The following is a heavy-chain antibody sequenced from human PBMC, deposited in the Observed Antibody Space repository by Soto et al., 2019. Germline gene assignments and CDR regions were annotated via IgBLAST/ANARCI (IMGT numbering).Heavy chain of an antibody. V-gene: IGHV3-30*14. CDR3: SRNHSSFFDPYCFDP. Sequence: QVQLVESGGGVVQPGRSLRLSCAASGFTFSSYAMHWVRQAPGKGLEWVAVISYDGSNKYYADSVKGRFTISRDNSKNTLYLQMISLRAEDTAVFYCSRNHSSFFDPYCFDPWGQGTLVTVSS. D-gene: IGHD2-15*01. CDR2: ISYDGSNK. J-gene: IGHJ5*01. CDR1: GFTFSSYA.